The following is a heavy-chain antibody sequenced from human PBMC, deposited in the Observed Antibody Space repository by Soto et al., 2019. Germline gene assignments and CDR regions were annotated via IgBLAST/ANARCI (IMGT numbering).Heavy chain of an antibody. CDR1: IYSFSSFG. D-gene: IGHD1-26*01. J-gene: IGHJ4*02. CDR3: ARDPFYSGTNLQVGYFDS. CDR2: INPSNDNT. Sequence: GASVKVSCKASIYSFSSFGISWMRQAPGQGLEWMAWINPSNDNTNYAQGLQGRVTLTTDTSTSTAYMELRSLRSDDTAVYYCARDPFYSGTNLQVGYFDSWGQGTLVTVSS. V-gene: IGHV1-18*01.